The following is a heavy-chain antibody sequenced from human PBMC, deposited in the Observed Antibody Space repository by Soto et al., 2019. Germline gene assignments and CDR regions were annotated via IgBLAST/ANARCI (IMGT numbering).Heavy chain of an antibody. CDR1: GFTFSSYA. Sequence: GGSLRLSCAASGFTFSSYAMHWVRQAPGKGLEWVAVISYDGSNKYYADSVKGRFTISIDNSKNTLYLQMNSLRAEDTAVYYFARGASYSSSSEFAFDIWGQVTMVTVSS. CDR2: ISYDGSNK. V-gene: IGHV3-30*04. D-gene: IGHD6-6*01. CDR3: ARGASYSSSSEFAFDI. J-gene: IGHJ3*02.